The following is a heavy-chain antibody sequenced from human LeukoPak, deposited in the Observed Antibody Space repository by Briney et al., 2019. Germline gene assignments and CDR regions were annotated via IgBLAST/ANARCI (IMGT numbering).Heavy chain of an antibody. CDR2: IKQDESEK. Sequence: GGSLRLSCAASGFTFSSYSMNWVRQASGKGLEWVANIKQDESEKHYVDSVKGRFTFSRDNAKNSLFLQMNSLRAEDTAVYYCASILWWDIGFDYWGQGTLVTVSS. CDR3: ASILWWDIGFDY. CDR1: GFTFSSYS. D-gene: IGHD2-21*01. V-gene: IGHV3-7*01. J-gene: IGHJ4*02.